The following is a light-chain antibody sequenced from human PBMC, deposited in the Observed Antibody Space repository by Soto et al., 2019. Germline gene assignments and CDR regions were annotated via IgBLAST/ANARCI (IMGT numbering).Light chain of an antibody. CDR1: QSVSSN. J-gene: IGKJ1*01. CDR2: GAS. CDR3: QQYNNWPPWT. Sequence: EIVMTQSPATLSVSPGEGATLSCRASQSVSSNLAWYQQKPGQAPRLLIYGASTRATGIPARFSGSGSGTEFTLTISILQSEDFAGYYCQQYNNWPPWTFGQGTKVEIK. V-gene: IGKV3-15*01.